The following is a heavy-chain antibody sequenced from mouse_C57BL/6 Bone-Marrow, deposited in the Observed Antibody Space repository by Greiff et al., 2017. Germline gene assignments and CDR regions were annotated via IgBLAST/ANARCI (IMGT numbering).Heavy chain of an antibody. V-gene: IGHV14-4*01. CDR2: IDPENGDT. CDR1: GFNIKDDY. J-gene: IGHJ4*01. D-gene: IGHD2-5*01. Sequence: VQLQQSGAELVRPGASVKLSCTASGFNIKDDYMHWVKQRPEQGLEWIGWIDPENGDTEYASKFQGKATITADTSSNTAYLQLSSLTSEDTAVYYCTTGYSNCLYAMDYWGQGTSVTVSS. CDR3: TTGYSNCLYAMDY.